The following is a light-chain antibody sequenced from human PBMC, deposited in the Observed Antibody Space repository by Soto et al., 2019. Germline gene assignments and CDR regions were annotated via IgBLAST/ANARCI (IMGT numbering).Light chain of an antibody. V-gene: IGKV1-6*01. CDR3: LQDYNYPRT. CDR2: SAS. J-gene: IGKJ4*01. CDR1: QGIRTE. Sequence: AIQMTQSPYSLSASVGDRFTVTCRASQGIRTELSWYQQKPGKAPNLLIYSASTVQTGVPSRFSGSGSGTDFTLSISSLQPEDFATYYCLQDYNYPRTFGGGTKVDIK.